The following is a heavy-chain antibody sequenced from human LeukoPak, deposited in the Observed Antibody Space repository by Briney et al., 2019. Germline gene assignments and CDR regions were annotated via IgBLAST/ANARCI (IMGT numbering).Heavy chain of an antibody. D-gene: IGHD3-22*01. Sequence: SETLSLTCAVYGGSFSGYYWSWIRQPPGKGLEWIGYIYYSGSTNYNPSLKSRVTISVDTSKNQFSLKLSSVTAADTAVYYCARDFRYYDSSGYYRYDAFDIWGQGTMVTVSS. CDR1: GGSFSGYY. V-gene: IGHV4-59*01. J-gene: IGHJ3*02. CDR3: ARDFRYYDSSGYYRYDAFDI. CDR2: IYYSGST.